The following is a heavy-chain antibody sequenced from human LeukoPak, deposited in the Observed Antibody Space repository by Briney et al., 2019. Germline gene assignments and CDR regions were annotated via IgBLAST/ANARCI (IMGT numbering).Heavy chain of an antibody. Sequence: SETLSLTCTVSGGSIGSTSYYWAWIRQSPGKGLEWIGSIHSRGSTYDNPSLKSRVTMSVDTSKNQFSLNLTSVTAADTAVYYCARGFLFRRRPYVDIVATITNWFDPWGQGTLVTVSS. CDR2: IHSRGST. CDR3: ARGFLFRRRPYVDIVATITNWFDP. J-gene: IGHJ5*02. V-gene: IGHV4-39*07. D-gene: IGHD5-12*01. CDR1: GGSIGSTSYY.